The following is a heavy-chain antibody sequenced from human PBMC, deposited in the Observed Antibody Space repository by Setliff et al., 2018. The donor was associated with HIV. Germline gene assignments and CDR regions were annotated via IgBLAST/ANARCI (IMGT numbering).Heavy chain of an antibody. CDR3: ARDHGFPPWPSHSSDSRDY. CDR1: GFNFRSYS. CDR2: IDSDESTT. J-gene: IGHJ4*02. V-gene: IGHV3-74*01. D-gene: IGHD6-19*01. Sequence: GGSLRLSCLGSGFNFRSYSMHWVRQAPGKGLVWVARIDSDESTTISADSVKGRFNISRDNAKNTLFLQMNRLTVEDTAVYYCARDHGFPPWPSHSSDSRDYWGQGTLVTVSS.